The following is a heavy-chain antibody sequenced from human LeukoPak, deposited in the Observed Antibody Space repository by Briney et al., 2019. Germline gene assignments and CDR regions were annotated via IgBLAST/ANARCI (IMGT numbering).Heavy chain of an antibody. J-gene: IGHJ4*02. V-gene: IGHV4-34*01. D-gene: IGHD3-10*01. CDR2: FSHSGFP. Sequence: SETLSLTCAIYGGSFSGYSWTWIRQPPGKGLEWIGEFSHSGFPVYNPSLGGRVTISIDASKNQFSLKLNSVTAADTAVYYCARPRLLYGSGPPLVWGPGTLVTVSS. CDR1: GGSFSGYS. CDR3: ARPRLLYGSGPPLV.